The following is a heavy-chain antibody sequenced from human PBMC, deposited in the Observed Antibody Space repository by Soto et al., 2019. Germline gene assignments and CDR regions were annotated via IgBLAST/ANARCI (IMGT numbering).Heavy chain of an antibody. CDR1: GDSVSRNSAA. J-gene: IGHJ4*02. CDR3: AREGSSGWFPDY. V-gene: IGHV6-1*01. D-gene: IGHD6-19*01. CDR2: TYYRSKWSN. Sequence: QLQQSGPGLVKPSETLSLTCAISGDSVSRNSAAWNWIRQSPSRGLEWLGRTYYRSKWSNDSAVSVKSRITFNADMSKNQFSLQLNSVTPEDTAVYYCAREGSSGWFPDYWGQGILVTVSS.